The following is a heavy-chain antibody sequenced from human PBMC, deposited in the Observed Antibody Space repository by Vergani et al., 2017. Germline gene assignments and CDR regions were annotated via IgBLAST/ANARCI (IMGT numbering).Heavy chain of an antibody. V-gene: IGHV4-39*01. D-gene: IGHD4-17*01. J-gene: IGHJ4*02. CDR2: IYYSGST. CDR1: GGPISSSSYY. CDR3: ARTIYGDYVDY. Sequence: QLQLQESGPGLVKPSETLSLTCTVSGGPISSSSYYWGWIRQPPGKGLEWIGSIYYSGSTYYNPSLKSRVTISVDTSKNQFSLKLSSVTVADTAVYYCARTIYGDYVDYWGQGTLVTVAS.